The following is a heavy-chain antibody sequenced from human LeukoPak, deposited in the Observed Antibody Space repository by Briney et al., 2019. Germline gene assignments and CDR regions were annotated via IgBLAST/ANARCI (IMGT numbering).Heavy chain of an antibody. D-gene: IGHD1-26*01. CDR1: GFTFNSYS. J-gene: IGHJ3*01. V-gene: IGHV3-21*06. CDR2: ILGSGTEM. CDR3: AKVQSDIVGAVFFAFDV. Sequence: PGGSLRLSCRVSGFTFNSYSMNWVRQAPGKGLEWVAYILGSGTEMFYADSLKGRFTISRDNSENSLFLQMNSLRVEDTAVYYCAKVQSDIVGAVFFAFDVWGQGTLVTVSS.